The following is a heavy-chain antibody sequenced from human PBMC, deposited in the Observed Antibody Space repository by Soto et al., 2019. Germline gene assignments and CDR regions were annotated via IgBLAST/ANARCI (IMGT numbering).Heavy chain of an antibody. J-gene: IGHJ4*02. V-gene: IGHV4-31*03. CDR2: IYYSGGT. D-gene: IGHD2-2*01. CDR1: GGSISSGGYY. CDR3: ARSCSSTSCYYPHFDY. Sequence: QVQLQESGPGLVKPSQTLSLTCTVSGGSISSGGYYWSWIRQHPGKGLEWIGYIYYSGGTYYNPSLKSRVTISVDTSKNQFSLKLSSVTAADTAVYYCARSCSSTSCYYPHFDYWGQGTLVTVSS.